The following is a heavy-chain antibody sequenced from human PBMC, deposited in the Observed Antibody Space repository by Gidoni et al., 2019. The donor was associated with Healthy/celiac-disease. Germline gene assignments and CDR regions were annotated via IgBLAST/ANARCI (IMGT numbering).Heavy chain of an antibody. CDR1: GGTFSSYA. CDR3: ARAESCSGGSGYSDYYYGMDV. D-gene: IGHD2-15*01. CDR2: IIPILGIE. J-gene: IGHJ6*02. V-gene: IGHV1-69*04. Sequence: QVQLVQSGAEVKKPGSSVKVSCKASGGTFSSYAIRWVRQAPGQGLEWMGRIIPILGIENYAHKFQGRVTITAEKSTSTAYMELSSLRSEDTAGYYCARAESCSGGSGYSDYYYGMDVWGQGTTVTVSS.